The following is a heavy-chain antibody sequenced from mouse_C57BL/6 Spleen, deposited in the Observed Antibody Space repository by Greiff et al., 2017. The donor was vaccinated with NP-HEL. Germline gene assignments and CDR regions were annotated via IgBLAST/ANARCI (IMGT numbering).Heavy chain of an antibody. D-gene: IGHD2-1*01. V-gene: IGHV1-64*01. CDR3: AREQRGYGNYYAMDY. J-gene: IGHJ4*01. Sequence: QVQLQQPGAELVKPGASVKLSCKASGYTFTSYWMHWVKQRPGQGLEWIGMIHPNSGSTNYNEKFKSKATLTVDKSSSTAYMQLSSLTSEDSAVYYCAREQRGYGNYYAMDYWGQGTSVTVSS. CDR1: GYTFTSYW. CDR2: IHPNSGST.